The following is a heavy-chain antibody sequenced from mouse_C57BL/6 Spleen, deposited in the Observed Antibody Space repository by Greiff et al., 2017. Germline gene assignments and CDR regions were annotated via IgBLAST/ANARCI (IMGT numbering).Heavy chain of an antibody. D-gene: IGHD2-5*01. CDR2: IDPSDSYT. CDR1: GYTFTSYW. V-gene: IGHV1-59*01. Sequence: VQLQQPGAELVRPGTSVKLSCKASGYTFTSYWMHWVKQRPGQGLEWIGLIDPSDSYTNYNQKFKGKATLTVDTSSSTAYMQLSSLTSEDSAVYYCAIYYSNYGGFFAYWGQGTLVTVSA. CDR3: AIYYSNYGGFFAY. J-gene: IGHJ3*01.